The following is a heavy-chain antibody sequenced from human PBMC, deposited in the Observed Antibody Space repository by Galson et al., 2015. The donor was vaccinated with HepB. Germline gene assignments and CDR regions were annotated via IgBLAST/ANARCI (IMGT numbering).Heavy chain of an antibody. CDR2: IYYSGST. J-gene: IGHJ5*02. CDR3: ARGVGGCSGGSCYRRWFDP. V-gene: IGHV4-31*03. D-gene: IGHD2-15*01. CDR1: GGSISSGGYY. Sequence: LSLTCTVPGGSISSGGYYWSWIRQHPGKGLEWIGYIYYSGSTYYNPSLKSRVTISVDTSKNQFSLKLSSVTAADTAVYYCARGVGGCSGGSCYRRWFDPWGQGTLVTVSS.